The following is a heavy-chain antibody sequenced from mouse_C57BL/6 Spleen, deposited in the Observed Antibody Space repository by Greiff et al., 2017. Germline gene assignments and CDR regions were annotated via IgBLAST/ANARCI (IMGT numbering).Heavy chain of an antibody. J-gene: IGHJ1*03. CDR2: IHPNSGST. CDR1: GYTFTSYW. Sequence: VQLQQPGAELVKPGASVKLSCKASGYTFTSYWMHWVKQRPGQGLEWIGMIHPNSGSTNYNEKFKSKATLTVDKSSSTAYMQLSSLTSEDSAVYYYARGGFYYYGSSYGNWYFDVWGTGTTVTVSS. V-gene: IGHV1-64*01. CDR3: ARGGFYYYGSSYGNWYFDV. D-gene: IGHD1-1*01.